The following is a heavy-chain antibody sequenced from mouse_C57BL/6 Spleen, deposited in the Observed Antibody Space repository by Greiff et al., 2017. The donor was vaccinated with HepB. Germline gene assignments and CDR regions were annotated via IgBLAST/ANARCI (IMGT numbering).Heavy chain of an antibody. D-gene: IGHD1-1*01. CDR1: GYTFTSYW. J-gene: IGHJ2*01. CDR3: ARSGDYYGSSFDD. V-gene: IGHV1-69*01. Sequence: VQLQQPGAELVMPGASVKLSCKATGYTFTSYWMHWVKQRPGQGLEWIGEIEPSDSYTNYNQKFKGKSTLTVDKSSSTAYMQLSSLTSEDSAVYYSARSGDYYGSSFDDWGQGTTLTVSS. CDR2: IEPSDSYT.